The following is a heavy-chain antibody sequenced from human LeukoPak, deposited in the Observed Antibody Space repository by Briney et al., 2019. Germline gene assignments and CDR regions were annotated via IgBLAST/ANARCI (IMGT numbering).Heavy chain of an antibody. V-gene: IGHV3-30*18. CDR1: GFTFSSYW. CDR2: ISYDGSNK. D-gene: IGHD3-3*01. J-gene: IGHJ4*02. Sequence: GGSLRLSCAASGFTFSSYWMHWVRQAPGKGLEWVAVISYDGSNKYYADSVKGRFTISRDNSKNTLYLQMNSLRAEDTAVYYCAKNYDFWSGSTDYFDYWGQGTLVTVSS. CDR3: AKNYDFWSGSTDYFDY.